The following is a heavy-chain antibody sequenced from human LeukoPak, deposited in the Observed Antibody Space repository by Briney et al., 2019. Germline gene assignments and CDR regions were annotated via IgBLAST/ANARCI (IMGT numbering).Heavy chain of an antibody. Sequence: ASVKVSFKASGYTFTGYYMHWVRQAPGQGLEWMGWINPNSGGTNYAQKIQGRGTMARDTSISTAYMELSRLRSDDTAVYYCARVGQQLGFDYWGQGTLVTVSS. V-gene: IGHV1-2*02. J-gene: IGHJ4*02. CDR1: GYTFTGYY. CDR2: INPNSGGT. D-gene: IGHD6-13*01. CDR3: ARVGQQLGFDY.